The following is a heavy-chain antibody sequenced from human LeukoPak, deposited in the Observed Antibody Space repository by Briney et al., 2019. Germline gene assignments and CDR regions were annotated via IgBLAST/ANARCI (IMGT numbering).Heavy chain of an antibody. J-gene: IGHJ4*02. CDR3: PRLSRIAVAGYFDY. CDR2: IYYSGST. CDR1: GGSISSSSYY. V-gene: IGHV4-39*01. D-gene: IGHD6-19*01. Sequence: SETLSLTCTVSGGSISSSSYYWGWIRQPPGKGLEWIGSIYYSGSTYYNPSLKSRVTISVDTSKNQFSLKLSSVTAADTAVYYCPRLSRIAVAGYFDYWGQGTLVTVSS.